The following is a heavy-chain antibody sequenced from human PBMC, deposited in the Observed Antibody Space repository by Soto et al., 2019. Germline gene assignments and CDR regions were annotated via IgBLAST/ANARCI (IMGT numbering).Heavy chain of an antibody. CDR3: ARGKVYSY. CDR2: IYHSGYT. D-gene: IGHD1-20*01. Sequence: PSETLSLTCTVSGGSISSGDYYWSWIRQPPEEGLEWIGYIYHSGYTYYSPSLKSRVIMSIDTSKNQFSLKLSSVTAADTAVYYCARGKVYSYWGQGTLVTVSS. V-gene: IGHV4-30-4*01. CDR1: GGSISSGDYY. J-gene: IGHJ4*02.